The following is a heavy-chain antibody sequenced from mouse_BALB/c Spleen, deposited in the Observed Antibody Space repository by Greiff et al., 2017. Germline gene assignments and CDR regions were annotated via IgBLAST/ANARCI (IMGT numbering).Heavy chain of an antibody. CDR2: IRSKSNNYAT. D-gene: IGHD2-1*01. CDR3: VRQEESIYYGNLYYAMDY. Sequence: EVQLVESGGGLVQPKGSLKLSCAASGFTFNTYAMNWVRQAPGKGLEWVARIRSKSNNYATYYADSVKDRFTISRDDSQSMLYLQMNNLKTEDTAMYYCVRQEESIYYGNLYYAMDYWGQGTSVTVSS. J-gene: IGHJ4*01. CDR1: GFTFNTYA. V-gene: IGHV10-1*02.